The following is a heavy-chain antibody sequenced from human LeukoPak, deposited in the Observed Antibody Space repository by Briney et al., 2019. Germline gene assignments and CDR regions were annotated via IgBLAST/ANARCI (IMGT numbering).Heavy chain of an antibody. CDR3: ARRRIVATIDY. Sequence: SETLSLTCTVSGGSISSSNYYWGWIRQPPGKGLEWIGSIYYSGSTYYNPSLKSRVTISVDTSKNQFSLKLSSVPAADTAVYYCARRRIVATIDYWGQGTLVTVSS. D-gene: IGHD5-12*01. CDR2: IYYSGST. CDR1: GGSISSSNYY. J-gene: IGHJ4*02. V-gene: IGHV4-39*01.